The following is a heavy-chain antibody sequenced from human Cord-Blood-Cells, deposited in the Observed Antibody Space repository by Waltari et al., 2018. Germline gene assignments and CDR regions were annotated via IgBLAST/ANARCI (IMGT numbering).Heavy chain of an antibody. CDR1: GGSFSGYY. CDR3: AWGADTVPAAPTY. D-gene: IGHD2-2*01. CDR2: INHSGST. Sequence: QVQLQQWGAGLLKPSETLSLTCAVYGGSFSGYYWRWIRQPPGKGLGWIGEINHSGSTNYNPSLKSRVTISVDTSKNQFSLKLSSVTAADTAVYYCAWGADTVPAAPTYWGQGTLVTVSS. J-gene: IGHJ4*02. V-gene: IGHV4-34*01.